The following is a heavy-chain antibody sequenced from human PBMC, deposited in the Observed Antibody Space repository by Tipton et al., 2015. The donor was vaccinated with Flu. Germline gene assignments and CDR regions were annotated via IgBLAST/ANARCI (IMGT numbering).Heavy chain of an antibody. CDR3: ARAPGMDV. Sequence: QLVQSGGGLIQPGGSLRLSCAASGFSVSSSYMSWVRQPPGKGLEWVSLISGGGSTYYADSVKGRFTISRDSSKNTLYLLMNTLQAEDMVVYYCARAPGMDVWGQGTTVTVSS. V-gene: IGHV3-53*01. CDR2: ISGGGST. CDR1: GFSVSSSY. J-gene: IGHJ6*02.